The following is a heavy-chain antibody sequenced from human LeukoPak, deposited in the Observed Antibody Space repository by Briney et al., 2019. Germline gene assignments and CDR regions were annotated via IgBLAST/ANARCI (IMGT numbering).Heavy chain of an antibody. V-gene: IGHV4-59*08. CDR1: GGSISSYY. CDR2: IYYSGST. Sequence: SETLSLTCTVSGGSISSYYWSWIRQPPGKGLEWIGYIYYSGSTNYNPSLKSRVTISVDTSKNQFSLKLSSVTAADTAVYYCARYGAMSKGYYYGMDVWGQGTTVTVSS. J-gene: IGHJ6*02. CDR3: ARYGAMSKGYYYGMDV. D-gene: IGHD4-17*01.